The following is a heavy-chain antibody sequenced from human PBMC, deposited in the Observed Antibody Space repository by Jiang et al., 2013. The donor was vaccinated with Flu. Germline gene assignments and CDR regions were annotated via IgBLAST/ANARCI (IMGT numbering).Heavy chain of an antibody. CDR2: INTNTGNP. CDR1: GYTFTSYA. Sequence: QSGSELKKPGASVKVSCKASGYTFTSYAMNWVRQAPGQGLEWMGWINTNTGNPTYAQGFTGRFVFSLDTSVSTAYLQICSRKAEDTAVYYCAREIQGSRLPTIYYYYGMDVWGQGTTVTVSS. V-gene: IGHV7-4-1*01. D-gene: IGHD2-15*01. J-gene: IGHJ6*02. CDR3: AREIQGSRLPTIYYYYGMDV.